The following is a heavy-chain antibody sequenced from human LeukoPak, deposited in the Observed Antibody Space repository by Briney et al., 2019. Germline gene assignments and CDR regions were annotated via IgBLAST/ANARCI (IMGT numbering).Heavy chain of an antibody. CDR3: ARGFGLPDFDY. CDR2: IYTSGTT. Sequence: SQTLSLTCTVSGGSVSSVSYSWNWIRQPAGKGLEWIGRIYTSGTTNYNPSLKSRVTISLDTSKNQFSLKLSSVTAADTAVYYCARGFGLPDFDYWGQGTLVTVSS. CDR1: GGSVSSVSYS. V-gene: IGHV4-61*02. J-gene: IGHJ4*02. D-gene: IGHD3/OR15-3a*01.